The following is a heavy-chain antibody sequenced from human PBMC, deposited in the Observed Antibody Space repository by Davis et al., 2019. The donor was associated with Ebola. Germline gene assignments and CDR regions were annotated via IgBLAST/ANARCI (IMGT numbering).Heavy chain of an antibody. CDR1: GFTFSSYA. V-gene: IGHV3-30-3*01. CDR2: ISYDGSNK. J-gene: IGHJ6*04. CDR3: ARDLLRLMDV. Sequence: GESLKISCAASGFTFSSYAMHWVRQAPGKGLEWVAVISYDGSNKYYADSVKGRFTISRDNSKNTLYLQMNSLRAEDTAVYYCARDLLRLMDVWGKGTTVTVSS. D-gene: IGHD2-8*01.